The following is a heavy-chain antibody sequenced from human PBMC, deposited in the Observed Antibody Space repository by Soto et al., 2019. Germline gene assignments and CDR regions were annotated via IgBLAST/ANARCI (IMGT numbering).Heavy chain of an antibody. CDR1: GDSISNGGYY. CDR3: ARDWGLSSFHCFDY. V-gene: IGHV4-31*03. D-gene: IGHD2-2*01. Sequence: KTSETLSLTCSVSGDSISNGGYYWTWIRHHPGRGLEWIGHISNTGSTSYNPSLKSRVTMSVDMSANQFSLKLTSVTAADTAVYYCARDWGLSSFHCFDYWGQGALVTVSS. CDR2: ISNTGST. J-gene: IGHJ4*02.